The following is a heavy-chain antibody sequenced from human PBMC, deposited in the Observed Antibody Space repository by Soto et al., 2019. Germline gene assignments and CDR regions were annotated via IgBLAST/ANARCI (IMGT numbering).Heavy chain of an antibody. CDR2: IYHSGST. V-gene: IGHV4-30-2*01. Sequence: SETLSLTCAVSGGSISSGGYSWSWIRQPPGKGLEWIGYIYHSGSTYYNPSLKSRVTISVDRSKNQFSLKLSSVTAADTAVYYCAREPGYCSSTSCYTWRYGMDVWGQGTTVTVSS. J-gene: IGHJ6*02. D-gene: IGHD2-2*02. CDR3: AREPGYCSSTSCYTWRYGMDV. CDR1: GGSISSGGYS.